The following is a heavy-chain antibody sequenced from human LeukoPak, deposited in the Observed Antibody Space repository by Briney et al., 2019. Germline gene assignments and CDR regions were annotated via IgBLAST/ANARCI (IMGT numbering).Heavy chain of an antibody. Sequence: PGGSLRHSCAASGFTFSRYWMTWIRQAPGKGPEWVANIKPDGGQKYYVDSVKGRFTISRDNARNSLYLQMNSLRAEDTAVYYCASPPVASGGNVYFQHWGQGTLVAVSS. CDR1: GFTFSRYW. V-gene: IGHV3-7*02. D-gene: IGHD6-13*01. CDR2: IKPDGGQK. CDR3: ASPPVASGGNVYFQH. J-gene: IGHJ1*01.